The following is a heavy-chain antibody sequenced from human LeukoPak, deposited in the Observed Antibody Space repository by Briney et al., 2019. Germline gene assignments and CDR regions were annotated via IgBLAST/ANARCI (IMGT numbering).Heavy chain of an antibody. J-gene: IGHJ6*02. V-gene: IGHV1-18*01. Sequence: ASVKVSCKASGYTFTSYGISWVRQAPGQGLEWMGWISAYNGNTNYAQKLQGRVIMTTDTSTSTAYMELRSLRSDDTAVYYCARIYSSGWYPYYYYGMDVWGQGTTVTVSS. CDR3: ARIYSSGWYPYYYYGMDV. CDR2: ISAYNGNT. CDR1: GYTFTSYG. D-gene: IGHD6-19*01.